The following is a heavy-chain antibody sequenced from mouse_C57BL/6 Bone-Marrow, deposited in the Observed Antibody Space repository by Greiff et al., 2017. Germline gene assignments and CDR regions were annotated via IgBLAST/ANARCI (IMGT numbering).Heavy chain of an antibody. CDR3: ARDGTPFAY. V-gene: IGHV2-2*01. D-gene: IGHD2-1*01. J-gene: IGHJ3*01. CDR1: GFSLTSYG. Sequence: VQLQQSGPGLVQPSQSLSTTCTVSGFSLTSYGVHWVRQSPGKGLEWLGVIWSGGSTDYNAAFISRLSISKDNSKSQVFFKMNSLQADDTAIYYCARDGTPFAYWGQGTLVTVSA. CDR2: IWSGGST.